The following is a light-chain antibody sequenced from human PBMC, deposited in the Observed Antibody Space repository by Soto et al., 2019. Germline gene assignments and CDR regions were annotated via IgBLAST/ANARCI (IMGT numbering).Light chain of an antibody. CDR2: KAS. Sequence: DIQMTQSPSTLSASVGGRVTITCRARQSVSSWLAWYQQKPGEVPKLLIYKASILESGVPARFSGSGSGTEFTLTISSLQPDDVVTYYCQQYSRHPLTFGGGTKVEIK. J-gene: IGKJ4*01. CDR1: QSVSSW. V-gene: IGKV1-5*03. CDR3: QQYSRHPLT.